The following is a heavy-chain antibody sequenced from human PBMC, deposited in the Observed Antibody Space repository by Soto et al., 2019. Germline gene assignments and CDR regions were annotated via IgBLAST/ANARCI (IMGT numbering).Heavy chain of an antibody. CDR3: SRDSPGAGIF. V-gene: IGHV3-23*01. Sequence: TGGSLRLSCAASGFTFSSYAMAWVRQAPGKGLEWVSAIIGIGDSTYYADPEKGRFTTSRDNSKNTLSLQMNSLNAEDTAVYYCSRDSPGAGIFWGQGTLVTVSP. D-gene: IGHD6-19*01. CDR1: GFTFSSYA. J-gene: IGHJ4*02. CDR2: IIGIGDST.